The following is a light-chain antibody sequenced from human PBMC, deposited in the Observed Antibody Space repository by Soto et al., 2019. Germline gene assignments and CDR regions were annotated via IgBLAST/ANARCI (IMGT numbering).Light chain of an antibody. V-gene: IGKV3-20*01. Sequence: EVVLTQSPGTLSLSPGERATLSCRASQSVSNNYLAWYQQKPGQGPRLLIFGSSDRATGIPDRFSGSGSGTDFTLPISRLEPDDVAVSYCQQYGSPPPYTFGQGTKLEIK. CDR2: GSS. J-gene: IGKJ2*01. CDR3: QQYGSPPPYT. CDR1: QSVSNNY.